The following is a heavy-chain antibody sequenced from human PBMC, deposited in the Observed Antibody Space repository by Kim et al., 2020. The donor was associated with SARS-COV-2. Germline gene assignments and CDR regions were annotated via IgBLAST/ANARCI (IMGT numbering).Heavy chain of an antibody. CDR3: AKVQLHGFWSGHWYYYYGMGV. J-gene: IGHJ6*02. CDR2: ISGTGGNV. Sequence: GGSLRLSCAASGFTFSNSAMSWVRQAPRKGLEWVSAISGTGGNVYFADSVKGRFTISRDNSKTTLYLQMNGLRAEDTALYYCAKVQLHGFWSGHWYYYYGMGVWCQETAVTVSS. D-gene: IGHD3-3*01. V-gene: IGHV3-23*01. CDR1: GFTFSNSA.